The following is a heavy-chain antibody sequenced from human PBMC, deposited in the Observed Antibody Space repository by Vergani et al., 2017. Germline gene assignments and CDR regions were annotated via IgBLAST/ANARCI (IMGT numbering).Heavy chain of an antibody. V-gene: IGHV3-48*03. D-gene: IGHD3-10*01. CDR3: ARSITMVRGYGMYV. J-gene: IGHJ6*02. CDR1: GFTFSSYE. Sequence: EVQLVESGGGLVQPGGSLRLSCAASGFTFSSYEMNWVRQAPGKGREWGSYISSSGSTIYYADSVKGRFTISRDNAKNSMYLQMNSLRAEDTAVYYCARSITMVRGYGMYVWGQGTTVTVSS. CDR2: ISSSGSTI.